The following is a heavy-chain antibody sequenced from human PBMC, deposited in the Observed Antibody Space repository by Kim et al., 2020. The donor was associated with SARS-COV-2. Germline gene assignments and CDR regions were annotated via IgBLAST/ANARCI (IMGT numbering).Heavy chain of an antibody. CDR2: ISWNSGSI. J-gene: IGHJ5*02. Sequence: GGSLRLSCAASGFTFDDYAMHWVRQAPGKGLEWVSGISWNSGSIGYADSVKGRFTISRDNAKNSLYLQMNSLRAEDTALYYCAKGPYSYARAWFDPWGQGTLVTVSS. V-gene: IGHV3-9*01. CDR3: AKGPYSYARAWFDP. D-gene: IGHD5-18*01. CDR1: GFTFDDYA.